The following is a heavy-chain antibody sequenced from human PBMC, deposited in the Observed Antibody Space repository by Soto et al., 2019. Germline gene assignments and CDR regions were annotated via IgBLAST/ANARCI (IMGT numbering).Heavy chain of an antibody. CDR2: IYYSGST. CDR1: GGSISSGGYY. D-gene: IGHD3-16*02. V-gene: IGHV4-31*11. J-gene: IGHJ4*02. CDR3: ARGSYRYTVWLSFDY. Sequence: QVQLQESGPGLVKPSQTLSLTCAVSGGSISSGGYYWSWIRQHPGNGLEWIGYIYYSGSTYYNPSLKSRVTISVDTSKNQFSLKLSSVTAPDTAVYYCARGSYRYTVWLSFDYWGQGTLVTVSS.